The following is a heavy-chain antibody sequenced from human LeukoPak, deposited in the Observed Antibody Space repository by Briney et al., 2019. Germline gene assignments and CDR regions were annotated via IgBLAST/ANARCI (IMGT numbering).Heavy chain of an antibody. D-gene: IGHD3-22*01. Sequence: HPGGSLRLSCAASGFTFSSYAMHWVRQAPGKGLEWVAVISYDGSNKYYADSVKGRFTISRDNSKNTLYLQMNSLRAEDTAVYYCARDYYDSSGYYYFDYFDYWGQGTLVTVSS. CDR3: ARDYYDSSGYYYFDYFDY. CDR2: ISYDGSNK. J-gene: IGHJ4*02. CDR1: GFTFSSYA. V-gene: IGHV3-30-3*01.